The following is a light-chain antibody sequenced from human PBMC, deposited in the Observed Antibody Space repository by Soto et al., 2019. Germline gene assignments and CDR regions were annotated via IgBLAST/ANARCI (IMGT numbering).Light chain of an antibody. CDR2: GAS. CDR1: QSVSSSY. J-gene: IGKJ1*01. Sequence: IGLSHSPCAVSLSTGERATLPCRASQSVSSSYLAWYQQKPGQAPRLLIYGASSRATGIPDRFSGTGSGTDFTLTISRLEPEDFAVYYCHQYGYSWTFGQGTKVDIK. V-gene: IGKV3-20*01. CDR3: HQYGYSWT.